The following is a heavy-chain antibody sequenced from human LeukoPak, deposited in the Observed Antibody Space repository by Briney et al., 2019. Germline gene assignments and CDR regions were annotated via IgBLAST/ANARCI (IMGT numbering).Heavy chain of an antibody. CDR3: ASDTVTRGNDAFDI. D-gene: IGHD4-11*01. V-gene: IGHV3-64*01. CDR2: ISSNGGST. CDR1: GFTCSSYA. Sequence: GGSLRLXCAASGFTCSSYAMHWVRRAPGKGLESVSAISSNGGSTYYANSVKGRFTISRDNSKNTLYLQMGSLRAEDMAVYYCASDTVTRGNDAFDIWGQGTMVTVSS. J-gene: IGHJ3*02.